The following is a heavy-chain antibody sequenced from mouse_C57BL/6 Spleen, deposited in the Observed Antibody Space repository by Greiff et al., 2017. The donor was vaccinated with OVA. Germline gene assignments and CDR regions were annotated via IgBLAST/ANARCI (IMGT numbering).Heavy chain of an antibody. Sequence: QVQLQQPGAELVMPGASVKLSCKASGYTFTSYWMHWVKQRPGQGLEWIGEIDPSDSYTNYNQKFKGKSTLTVDKSSNTAYMQLSSLTSEDSAVYYCAREGLRRPWFGYWGQGTLVTVSA. J-gene: IGHJ3*01. CDR2: IDPSDSYT. V-gene: IGHV1-69*01. D-gene: IGHD2-2*01. CDR1: GYTFTSYW. CDR3: AREGLRRPWFGY.